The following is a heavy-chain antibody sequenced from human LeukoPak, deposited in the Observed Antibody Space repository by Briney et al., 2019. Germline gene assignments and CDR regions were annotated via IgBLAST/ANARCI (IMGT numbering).Heavy chain of an antibody. CDR1: GGSFSGYY. CDR3: ASFYYESSGNYYVPFDY. Sequence: SETLSLTCAVYGGSFSGYYWRWIRQPPGKGLERIGTIYYSGSTYYNPSLKSRVTISLDTSKNQFSLWLSSVTAADTAVYYCASFYYESSGNYYVPFDYWGQGTLVTVSS. J-gene: IGHJ4*02. D-gene: IGHD3-22*01. CDR2: IYYSGST. V-gene: IGHV4-34*01.